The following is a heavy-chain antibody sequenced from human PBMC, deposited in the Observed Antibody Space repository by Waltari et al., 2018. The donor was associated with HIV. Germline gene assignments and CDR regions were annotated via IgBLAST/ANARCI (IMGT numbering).Heavy chain of an antibody. CDR1: GFHFSSFP. V-gene: IGHV3-23*04. Sequence: EVQLVESGGDLVQPGGSLRLSCTVSGFHFSSFPMSWVRQAPGMWLEWVSAISSSGNSSYSEDSVKGRFTISRDNSKNTLYLQMNSLRAEDTAIYYCAKRLTGTQYYFDYWGQGTLVTVSS. D-gene: IGHD1-7*01. CDR2: ISSSGNSS. CDR3: AKRLTGTQYYFDY. J-gene: IGHJ4*02.